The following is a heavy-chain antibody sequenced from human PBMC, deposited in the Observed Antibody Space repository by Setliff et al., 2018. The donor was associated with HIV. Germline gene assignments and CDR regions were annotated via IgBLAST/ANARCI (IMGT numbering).Heavy chain of an antibody. J-gene: IGHJ3*01. V-gene: IGHV4-38-2*01. CDR2: IYHSEYT. CDR1: GFSISSGFF. Sequence: SETLSLTCAVSGFSISSGFFWGWVRQPPGKGLEWIGEIYHSEYTNYNPSLKSRVSMSVDKSKNQFSVKLTSVTAADTAVYYCARAPPGIQNDAFDVWGQGTMVTVSS. CDR3: ARAPPGIQNDAFDV.